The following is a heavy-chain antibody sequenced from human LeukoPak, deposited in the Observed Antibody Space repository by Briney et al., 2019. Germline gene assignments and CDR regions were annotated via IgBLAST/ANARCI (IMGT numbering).Heavy chain of an antibody. Sequence: GGSLRLSCAGSGFIFSRHSMNWVRQAPGKGLEWVSSISTSSSYIYYADSVKGRFTISRDNAKNTLNLQMNSLRAEDTAVYYCARDLGQYYDTSDNWFDPWGQGTLVTVSS. CDR2: ISTSSSYI. D-gene: IGHD3-22*01. CDR3: ARDLGQYYDTSDNWFDP. V-gene: IGHV3-21*01. J-gene: IGHJ5*02. CDR1: GFIFSRHS.